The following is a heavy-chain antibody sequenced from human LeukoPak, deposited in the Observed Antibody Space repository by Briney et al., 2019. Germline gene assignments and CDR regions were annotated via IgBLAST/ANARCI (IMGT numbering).Heavy chain of an antibody. CDR3: ARAFTVGATFDY. Sequence: GGSLRLSCAASGFTFSSYSMNWVRQAPGKGLEWVSSISSSSSYIYYADSVKGRFTISRDNAKNSLYQQMNSLRAEDTAVYYCARAFTVGATFDYWGQGTLVTVSS. V-gene: IGHV3-21*01. J-gene: IGHJ4*02. CDR1: GFTFSSYS. CDR2: ISSSSSYI. D-gene: IGHD1-26*01.